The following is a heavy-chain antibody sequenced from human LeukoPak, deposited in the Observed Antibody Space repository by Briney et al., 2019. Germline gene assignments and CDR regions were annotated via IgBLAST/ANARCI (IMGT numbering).Heavy chain of an antibody. J-gene: IGHJ5*02. CDR1: EFSFSSYW. D-gene: IGHD3-10*01. CDR2: IRYDGNNK. Sequence: GGSLRLSCAASEFSFSSYWMSWVRQAPGKGLEWVAFIRYDGNNKYYADSVKGRFTISRDNSKNTLYLQMNSLRAEDTAVYYCAKDQYYYGSGSYYNWFDPWGQGILVTVSS. CDR3: AKDQYYYGSGSYYNWFDP. V-gene: IGHV3-30*02.